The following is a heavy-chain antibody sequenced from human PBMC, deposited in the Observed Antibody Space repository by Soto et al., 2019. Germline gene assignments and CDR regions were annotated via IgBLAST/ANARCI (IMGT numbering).Heavy chain of an antibody. J-gene: IGHJ6*02. CDR2: IYYSGST. V-gene: IGHV4-61*01. CDR3: ARLDADIVAKTYGMDV. Sequence: SLTCTVSGGSVSSGSYYWSWIRQPPGKGLEWIGYIYYSGSTNYNLSLKSRVTISVDTSKNQFSLKLSSVTAADTAVYYCARLDADIVAKTYGMDVWGQGTTVTVSS. CDR1: GGSVSSGSYY. D-gene: IGHD5-12*01.